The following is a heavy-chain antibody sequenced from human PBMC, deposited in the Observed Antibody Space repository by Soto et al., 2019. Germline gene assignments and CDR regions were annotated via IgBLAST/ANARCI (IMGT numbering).Heavy chain of an antibody. CDR3: AERDFDY. V-gene: IGHV3-33*01. CDR1: GFTFSSYG. CDR2: IWYDGSNK. J-gene: IGHJ4*02. Sequence: QVQLVESGGGVVQPGRSLRLSCAASGFTFSSYGMHWVRQAPGKGLEWVAVIWYDGSNKYYADSVKGRFTISRDNSKNTLYLQMDSLRAEDSAVYYCAERDFDYWGQGTLVTVSS.